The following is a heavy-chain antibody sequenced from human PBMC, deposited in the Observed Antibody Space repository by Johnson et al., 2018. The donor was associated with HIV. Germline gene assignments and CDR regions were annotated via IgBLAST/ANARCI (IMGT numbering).Heavy chain of an antibody. CDR3: ARDHSRDEAFDI. J-gene: IGHJ3*02. Sequence: EQLVESGGGLVQPGGSLRLSCAASGFTVSSNYMSWVRQAPGKGLEWVSVIYSGGSTYYADSVKGRFSISRDNSKNTLYLQMNSLRAEDTAVYYCARDHSRDEAFDIWGQGTMVTVSS. CDR1: GFTVSSNY. V-gene: IGHV3-66*01. D-gene: IGHD5-24*01. CDR2: IYSGGST.